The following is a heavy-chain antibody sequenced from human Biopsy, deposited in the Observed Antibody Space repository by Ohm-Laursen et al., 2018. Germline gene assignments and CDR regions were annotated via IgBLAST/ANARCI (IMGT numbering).Heavy chain of an antibody. CDR2: IWYDGGNQ. V-gene: IGHV3-33*01. CDR1: GFTFSNYG. Sequence: SLRLSCTASGFTFSNYGMHWVRQAPGKRLEWVAVIWYDGGNQYYADFVKGRFTISRDNSKNTLYLQMNSLRAEDTAVYFCAREIYPITIYRPVDSWGQGTLVTVSS. CDR3: AREIYPITIYRPVDS. J-gene: IGHJ5*01. D-gene: IGHD3-3*01.